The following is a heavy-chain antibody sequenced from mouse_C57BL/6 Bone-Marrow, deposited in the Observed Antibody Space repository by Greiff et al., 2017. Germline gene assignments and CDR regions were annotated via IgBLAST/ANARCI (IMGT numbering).Heavy chain of an antibody. V-gene: IGHV1-52*01. D-gene: IGHD1-1*01. J-gene: IGHJ1*03. Sequence: QVQLKQPGAELVRPGSSVKLSCKASGYTFTSYWMHWVKQRPIQGLEWIGNIDPSDSETHYNQKFKDKATLTVDKSSSTAYMQLSSLTSEDSAVYYCARGWGSSYEGWYVDVWGTGTTVTVSS. CDR2: IDPSDSET. CDR1: GYTFTSYW. CDR3: ARGWGSSYEGWYVDV.